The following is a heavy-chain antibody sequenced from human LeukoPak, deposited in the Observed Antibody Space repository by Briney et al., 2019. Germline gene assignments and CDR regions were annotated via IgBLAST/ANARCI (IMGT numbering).Heavy chain of an antibody. V-gene: IGHV1-69*04. CDR1: GGTFSSYA. Sequence: SVKVSCKASGGTFSSYAISWVRQAPGQGLEWMGRIIPILGIANYAQKSQGRVTITADKSTSTAYMELSSLRSEDTAVYYCARSDYYDSSGYYHVPDYWGQGTLVTVSS. CDR2: IIPILGIA. CDR3: ARSDYYDSSGYYHVPDY. D-gene: IGHD3-22*01. J-gene: IGHJ4*02.